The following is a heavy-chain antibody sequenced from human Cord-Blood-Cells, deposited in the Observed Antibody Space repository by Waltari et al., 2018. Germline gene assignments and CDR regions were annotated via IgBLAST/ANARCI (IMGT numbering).Heavy chain of an antibody. D-gene: IGHD7-27*01. V-gene: IGHV4-39*01. CDR3: ARRSFNWGGWYFDL. J-gene: IGHJ2*01. Sequence: QLQLQESGPGLVKPSEPLSLTCTVPGGAISSSSYYWGWIRQPPGKGLEWIGSIYYSGSTYYNPSLKSRVTISVDTSKNQFSLKLSSVTAADTAVYYCARRSFNWGGWYFDLWGRGTLVTVSS. CDR2: IYYSGST. CDR1: GGAISSSSYY.